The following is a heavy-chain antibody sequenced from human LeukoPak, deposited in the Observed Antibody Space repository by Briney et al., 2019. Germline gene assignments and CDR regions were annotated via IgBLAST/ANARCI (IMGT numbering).Heavy chain of an antibody. CDR3: AISLLGLLWFGGTHTAGKYYFDY. CDR1: GYTFTGYY. Sequence: ASVKVSCKASGYTFTGYYMHWVRQAPGQGLEWMGWINPNSGGTNYAQKFQGRVTMTEDTSTDTAYMELSSLRSEDTAVYYCAISLLGLLWFGGTHTAGKYYFDYWGQGTLVTVSS. CDR2: INPNSGGT. J-gene: IGHJ4*02. D-gene: IGHD3-10*01. V-gene: IGHV1-2*02.